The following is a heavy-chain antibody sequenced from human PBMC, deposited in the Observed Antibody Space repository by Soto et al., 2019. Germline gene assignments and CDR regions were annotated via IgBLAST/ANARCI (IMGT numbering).Heavy chain of an antibody. CDR2: IIPIFGTA. J-gene: IGHJ5*02. Sequence: SVKVSCKASGGTFSSSAISWVRQAPGQGLEWMGGIIPIFGTANYAQKFQGRVTITADESTSTAYMELSSLRSEDTAVYYCARDWPLIAATGYIYWFDPWGQGTLVTVSS. CDR1: GGTFSSSA. V-gene: IGHV1-69*13. D-gene: IGHD6-13*01. CDR3: ARDWPLIAATGYIYWFDP.